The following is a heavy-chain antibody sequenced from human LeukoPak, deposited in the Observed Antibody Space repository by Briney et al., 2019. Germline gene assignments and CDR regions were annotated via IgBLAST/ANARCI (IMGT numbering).Heavy chain of an antibody. D-gene: IGHD4-17*01. V-gene: IGHV3-20*04. CDR3: ARGVASNDDGFDY. CDR2: INWNGGGT. CDR1: GFTFDDYA. Sequence: GGSLRLSCAASGFTFDDYAMSWVRQAPGKGLEWVSGINWNGGGTSYADSVRGRFTISRDNAKNSVYLQMNSLSAEDTALYYCARGVASNDDGFDYWGQGTLVTAPS. J-gene: IGHJ4*02.